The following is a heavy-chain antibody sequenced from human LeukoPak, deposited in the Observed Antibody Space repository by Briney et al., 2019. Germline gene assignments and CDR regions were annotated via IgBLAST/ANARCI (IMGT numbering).Heavy chain of an antibody. V-gene: IGHV3-20*04. CDR1: GFTFDDYG. Sequence: GGSLRLSCAASGFTFDDYGMSWVRQAPGKGLEWVSGINWNGGSTGYADSVKGRFTISRDDAKNSLFLQMNSLRAEDTAIYYCVRDYVWGTSESDCWGQGILVTVSS. J-gene: IGHJ4*02. D-gene: IGHD3-16*01. CDR3: VRDYVWGTSESDC. CDR2: INWNGGST.